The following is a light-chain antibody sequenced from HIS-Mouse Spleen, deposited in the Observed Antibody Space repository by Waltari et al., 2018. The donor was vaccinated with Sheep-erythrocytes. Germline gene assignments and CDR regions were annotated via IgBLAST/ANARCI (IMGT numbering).Light chain of an antibody. J-gene: IGLJ1*01. Sequence: QSALTQPRSVSGSPGQSVTISCTGTSRAVGGYNYVSWYQQHPGKAPNLMIYDVSKRPSGVPDRFSGSKSGNTASLTISGLQAEDEADYYCCSYAGSYNHVFATGTKVTVL. V-gene: IGLV2-11*01. CDR1: SRAVGGYNY. CDR3: CSYAGSYNHV. CDR2: DVS.